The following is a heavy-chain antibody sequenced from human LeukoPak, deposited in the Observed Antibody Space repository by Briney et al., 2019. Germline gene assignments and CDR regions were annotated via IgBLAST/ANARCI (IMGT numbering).Heavy chain of an antibody. D-gene: IGHD3-16*02. CDR2: IIPIFGTA. V-gene: IGHV1-69*13. CDR3: ATGADYYDYVWGSYRYNFDY. CDR1: GGTFSSYA. J-gene: IGHJ4*02. Sequence: GASVKVSCKASGGTFSSYAISWVRQAPGQGLEWMGGIIPIFGTANYAQKFQGRVTITADESTSTAYMELSSLRSEDTAVYYCATGADYYDYVWGSYRYNFDYWAREPWSPSPQ.